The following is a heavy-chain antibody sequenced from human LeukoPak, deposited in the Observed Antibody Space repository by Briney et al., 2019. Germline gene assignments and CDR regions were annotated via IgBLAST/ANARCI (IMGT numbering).Heavy chain of an antibody. D-gene: IGHD3-22*01. V-gene: IGHV4-34*01. CDR3: ARQYAYYDSSGSPLDY. J-gene: IGHJ4*02. CDR2: INHSGST. CDR1: GGSFSGFY. Sequence: PSETLSLTCAVYGGSFSGFYWSWIRQPPGKGLEWIGEINHSGSTNYNPSLKSRVTISVDKSKNQFPLKLSSVIAADTAVYYCARQYAYYDSSGSPLDYWGQGTLGTVSS.